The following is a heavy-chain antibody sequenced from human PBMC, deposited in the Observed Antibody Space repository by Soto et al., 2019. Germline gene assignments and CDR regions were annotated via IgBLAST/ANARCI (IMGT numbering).Heavy chain of an antibody. CDR1: GFTFSSYA. J-gene: IGHJ6*02. V-gene: IGHV3-23*01. Sequence: GGSLRLSCAASGFTFSSYAMSWVRQAPGEGLEWVSAISGSGGSTYYADSVKGRFTISRDNSKNTLYLQMNSLRAEDTAVYYCAKCPAALIYYYYGMDVWGQGTTVTVSS. CDR2: ISGSGGST. CDR3: AKCPAALIYYYYGMDV. D-gene: IGHD2-2*01.